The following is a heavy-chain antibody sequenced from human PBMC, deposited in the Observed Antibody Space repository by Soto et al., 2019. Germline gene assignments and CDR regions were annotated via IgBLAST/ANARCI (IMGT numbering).Heavy chain of an antibody. V-gene: IGHV4-31*03. J-gene: IGHJ4*02. CDR2: IYYSGST. CDR3: ARYDMVVAFDY. CDR1: DGSISSGNYY. D-gene: IGHD2-15*01. Sequence: SETLSLTCTVSDGSISSGNYYWSWIRQHPGKGLEWIGYIYYSGSTYYNPSLKSRVTISLDTSKNQFSLKLSSVTAADTAVYYCARYDMVVAFDYWSQGNLVTVSS.